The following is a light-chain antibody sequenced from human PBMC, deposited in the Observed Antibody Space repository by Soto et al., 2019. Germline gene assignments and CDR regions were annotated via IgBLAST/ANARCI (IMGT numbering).Light chain of an antibody. CDR2: KAS. CDR1: ESISRW. CDR3: HQYNSYSPWK. J-gene: IGKJ1*01. V-gene: IGKV1-5*03. Sequence: DIQMTQSPPTLSASVGDRVTITCRASESISRWLVWYQQKPGKAPKLLIYKASNLESGVPSRFSGSGSGTEFTLTISNLQPDDFATYYCHQYNSYSPWKFGQGTKVEIK.